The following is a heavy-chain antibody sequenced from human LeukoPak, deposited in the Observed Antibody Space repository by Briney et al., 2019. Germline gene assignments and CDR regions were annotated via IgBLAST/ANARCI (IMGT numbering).Heavy chain of an antibody. CDR1: GYTFTGYY. CDR3: ARSMVRDNWFDP. V-gene: IGHV1-2*04. D-gene: IGHD3-10*01. CDR2: INPNSGGT. Sequence: GASVKVSCKASGYTFTGYYMHWVRQAPGQGLEWMGWINPNSGGTNYAQKFQGWVTMTRDTSISTAHMELSRLRSDDTAVYYCARSMVRDNWFDPWGQGTLVTVSS. J-gene: IGHJ5*02.